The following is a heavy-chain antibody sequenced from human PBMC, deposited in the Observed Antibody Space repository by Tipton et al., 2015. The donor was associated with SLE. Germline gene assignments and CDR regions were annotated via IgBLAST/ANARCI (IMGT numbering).Heavy chain of an antibody. CDR1: GGSISGTSHY. Sequence: TLSLTCSVSGGSISGTSHYWGWIRQPPGKGLEWIGYIYTSGSTNYNPSLKSRVTISVDTSKNQISLKVYSVTAADTAVYYCARGAIAVAGSGWFDPWGQGTLVIVSS. CDR2: IYTSGST. V-gene: IGHV4-61*05. J-gene: IGHJ5*02. CDR3: ARGAIAVAGSGWFDP. D-gene: IGHD6-19*01.